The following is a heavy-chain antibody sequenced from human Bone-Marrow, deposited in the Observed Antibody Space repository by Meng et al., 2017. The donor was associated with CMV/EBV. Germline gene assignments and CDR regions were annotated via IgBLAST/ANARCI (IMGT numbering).Heavy chain of an antibody. CDR2: IYSGGSST. D-gene: IGHD6-13*01. J-gene: IGHJ6*02. CDR1: GFTFSSYG. Sequence: GGSLRLSCAASGFTFSSYGMHWVRQAPGKGLEWVSIIYSGGSSTYYADSVKGRFTISRDNSKTTLYLQMNSLRVEDTAVYYCAKDLAADDYYYGMDVWGQGTTVTVSS. V-gene: IGHV3-NL1*01. CDR3: AKDLAADDYYYGMDV.